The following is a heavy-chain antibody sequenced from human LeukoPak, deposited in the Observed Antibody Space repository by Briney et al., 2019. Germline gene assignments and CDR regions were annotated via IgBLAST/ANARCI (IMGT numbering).Heavy chain of an antibody. D-gene: IGHD3-22*01. J-gene: IGHJ6*02. CDR2: INHSGST. Sequence: SETLSLTCAVYGGSFSGYYWSWIRQPPGKGLEWIGEINHSGSTNYNPSLKSRVTISVDTSKNQFSLKLSSVTAADTAVYYCARGRTAYYYDSGYYGMDVWGQGTTVTASS. CDR3: ARGRTAYYYDSGYYGMDV. CDR1: GGSFSGYY. V-gene: IGHV4-34*01.